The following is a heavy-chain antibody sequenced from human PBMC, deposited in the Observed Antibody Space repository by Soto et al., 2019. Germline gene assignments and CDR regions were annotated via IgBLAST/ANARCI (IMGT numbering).Heavy chain of an antibody. Sequence: XSVKVSCKVSGYTLTELSMHWVRQAPGKGLEWMGGFDPEDGETIYAQKFQGRVTMTEDTSTDTAYMELSSLRSEDTAVYYCATTVPLGITGTTDGGWFDPWGQGTLVTVSS. CDR3: ATTVPLGITGTTDGGWFDP. V-gene: IGHV1-24*01. CDR1: GYTLTELS. J-gene: IGHJ5*02. D-gene: IGHD1-7*01. CDR2: FDPEDGET.